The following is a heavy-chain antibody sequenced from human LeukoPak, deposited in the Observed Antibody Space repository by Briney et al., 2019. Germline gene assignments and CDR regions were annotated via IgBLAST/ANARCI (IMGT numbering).Heavy chain of an antibody. CDR2: INHSGST. CDR3: ARGRYGSSSGRRFDY. D-gene: IGHD3-22*01. Sequence: PSETLSLTCAVYGGSFSGYYWSWIRQPPGKGLEWIGEINHSGSTYYNPSLKSRVTISVDTSKNQFSLKLSSVTAADTAVYYCARGRYGSSSGRRFDYWGQGTLVTVSS. J-gene: IGHJ4*02. CDR1: GGSFSGYY. V-gene: IGHV4-34*01.